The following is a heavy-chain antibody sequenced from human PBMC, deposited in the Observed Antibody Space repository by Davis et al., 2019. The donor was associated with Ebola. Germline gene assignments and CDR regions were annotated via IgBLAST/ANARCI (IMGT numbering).Heavy chain of an antibody. D-gene: IGHD5-12*01. CDR3: AREPRGLYGMDV. V-gene: IGHV3-74*01. Sequence: PAKGRFTISRDNAKKTLYLQANSLRAEDTAVYYCAREPRGLYGMDVWGKGTTVTVSS. J-gene: IGHJ6*04.